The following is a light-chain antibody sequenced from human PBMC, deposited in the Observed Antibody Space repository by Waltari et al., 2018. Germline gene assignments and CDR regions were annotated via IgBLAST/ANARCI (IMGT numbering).Light chain of an antibody. CDR1: SSNIGSKP. CDR2: SSS. CDR3: AAWDDSLNGAV. Sequence: QSVLTQPPSASGTPGQRVTISCSGGSSNIGSKPVNWYQQLPGTAPKLLIYSSSQRPSGVPDRFSGSKSGTSASLAISGLQSEDEADYYCAAWDDSLNGAVFGGGTKLTVL. V-gene: IGLV1-44*01. J-gene: IGLJ2*01.